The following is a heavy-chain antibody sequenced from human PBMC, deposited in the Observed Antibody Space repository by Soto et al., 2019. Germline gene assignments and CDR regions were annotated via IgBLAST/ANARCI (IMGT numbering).Heavy chain of an antibody. CDR3: ARVLPPFDP. CDR2: INAYNGNT. Sequence: QVQLVQSGAEVKKPGASVKVSCKASGYTFTSYGISWVRQAPGQGLEWMGWINAYNGNTNYAQKLQGRVNMTTDTSKSTVNMELRSLRSDDTAVYYCARVLPPFDPWGQGTLVTVSS. V-gene: IGHV1-18*01. CDR1: GYTFTSYG. J-gene: IGHJ5*02.